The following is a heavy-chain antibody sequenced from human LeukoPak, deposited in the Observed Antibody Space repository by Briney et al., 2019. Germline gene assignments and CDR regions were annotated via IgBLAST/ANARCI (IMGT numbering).Heavy chain of an antibody. CDR3: VRVLPSAG. J-gene: IGHJ4*02. Sequence: ASVKVSCKASGYTFTGYYIHWVRQAPGQGLEWMGWISPSNGDTNYPQKSQGRVSMTRDTSITTAYLELTRLRYDDTAVYYCVRVLPSAGWGQGTLVTVSS. V-gene: IGHV1-2*02. D-gene: IGHD6-25*01. CDR1: GYTFTGYY. CDR2: ISPSNGDT.